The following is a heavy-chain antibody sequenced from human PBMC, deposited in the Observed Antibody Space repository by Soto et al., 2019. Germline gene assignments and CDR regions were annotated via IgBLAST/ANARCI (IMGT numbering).Heavy chain of an antibody. D-gene: IGHD6-13*01. V-gene: IGHV1-69*14. J-gene: IGHJ6*02. CDR1: GGSFSTYG. CDR2: IIPASATE. CDR3: ATAVTAGIYYNYGMDV. Sequence: QVHLVQSGAEVKKPGSSVNISCKASGGSFSTYGINWVRKSPGQGLEWMGGIIPASATENYAQKFQGRVTITAEKSTNIAHMQMSSLRSEDTAVYYCATAVTAGIYYNYGMDVWGQGTTVTVSS.